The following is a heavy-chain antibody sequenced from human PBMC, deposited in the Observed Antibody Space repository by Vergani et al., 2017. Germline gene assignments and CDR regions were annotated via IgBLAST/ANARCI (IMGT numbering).Heavy chain of an antibody. D-gene: IGHD2-8*02. V-gene: IGHV4-59*01. CDR3: ARGPRLYGLWSGKGGWYFDL. Sequence: QVQLQESGPGLVKPSETLSLTCTVSGGSISSYYWSWIRQPPGKGLEWIGYIYYSGNTNYNPSLKSRVTISVDTSKNQFSLKLSSVTAADTAVYYCARGPRLYGLWSGKGGWYFDLWGRGTLVSVSS. J-gene: IGHJ2*01. CDR1: GGSISSYY. CDR2: IYYSGNT.